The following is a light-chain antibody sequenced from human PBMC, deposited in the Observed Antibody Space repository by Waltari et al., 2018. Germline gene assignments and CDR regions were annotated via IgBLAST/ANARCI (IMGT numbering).Light chain of an antibody. CDR1: QSGLSSGDGINY. J-gene: IGKJ4*01. CDR2: WAA. Sequence: ILLTSSPDPLAVSLGERATINGKSIQSGLSSGDGINYLAWYQQKVGQHTQLLIYWAAVREYGAPDRFSGSGSGTDFTLTISSLQPEDAALYFGQQYFTTSLTFGGGTKVEI. CDR3: QQYFTTSLT. V-gene: IGKV4-1*01.